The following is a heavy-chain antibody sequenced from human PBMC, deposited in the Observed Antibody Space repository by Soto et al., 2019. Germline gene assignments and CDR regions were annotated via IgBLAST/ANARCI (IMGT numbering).Heavy chain of an antibody. CDR1: GGSFSGYY. Sequence: QVQLQQWGAGLLKPSETLSLTCAVYGGSFSGYYWSWIRQSPGKGLEWIGEINHSGSTNYNPSLKSRVTISVDTSKNQFSLKLSSVTAADTAVYYCARGRGYSSGWSLYFDYWGQGTLVTVSS. CDR3: ARGRGYSSGWSLYFDY. D-gene: IGHD6-19*01. CDR2: INHSGST. J-gene: IGHJ4*02. V-gene: IGHV4-34*01.